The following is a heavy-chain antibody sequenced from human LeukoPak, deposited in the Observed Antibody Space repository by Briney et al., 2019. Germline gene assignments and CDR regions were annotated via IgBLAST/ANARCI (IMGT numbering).Heavy chain of an antibody. D-gene: IGHD4-11*01. Sequence: PGGSLRRSCAASGFTCSSYAMHWVRQAPGKGLEWVAVISYDGSNKYYADSVKGRFTSSRDNSKNTLYLQMNSLRAEDTAVYYCARETTTVTTIDPYMDVWGKGTTVTVSS. CDR3: ARETTTVTTIDPYMDV. CDR2: ISYDGSNK. J-gene: IGHJ6*03. V-gene: IGHV3-30-3*01. CDR1: GFTCSSYA.